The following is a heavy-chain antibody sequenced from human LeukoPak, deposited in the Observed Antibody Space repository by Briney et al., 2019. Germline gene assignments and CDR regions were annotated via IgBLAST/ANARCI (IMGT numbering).Heavy chain of an antibody. CDR2: ISTSTTTI. D-gene: IGHD2-21*01. CDR1: GFTFSSYS. V-gene: IGHV3-48*01. Sequence: GGSLRLSCEASGFTFSSYSMNWVRQAPGKGLEWISYISTSTTTIYYANSVKGRFTISRDNAKKSLYLQMNSLRAEDTAVYYCARGDGGAFDYWGQGTLVTVSS. J-gene: IGHJ4*02. CDR3: ARGDGGAFDY.